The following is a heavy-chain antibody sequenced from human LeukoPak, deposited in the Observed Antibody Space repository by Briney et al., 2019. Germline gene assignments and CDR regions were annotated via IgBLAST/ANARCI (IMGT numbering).Heavy chain of an antibody. Sequence: GGSLRLSCAASGFTFSDHYMDWVRQAPGKGLEWVGRTRDKANSYTTEYAASAKGRFTISRDDSKNSLYLQMNSLKTEDTAVYYCARGSRWYYYDSSGFVDYWRQGTLVTVSS. V-gene: IGHV3-72*01. CDR2: TRDKANSYTT. CDR1: GFTFSDHY. CDR3: ARGSRWYYYDSSGFVDY. J-gene: IGHJ4*02. D-gene: IGHD3-22*01.